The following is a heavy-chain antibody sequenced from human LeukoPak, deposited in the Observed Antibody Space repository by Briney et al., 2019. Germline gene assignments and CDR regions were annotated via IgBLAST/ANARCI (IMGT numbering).Heavy chain of an antibody. V-gene: IGHV3-48*03. J-gene: IGHJ4*02. Sequence: QPGGPLRLSCAASGFTFSSYDINWVRQAPGKGLEWVSYISSSGSTIYYADSVKGRFTISRDNAKNSLYLQMNSLRAEDTAVYYCARDHDFWSGSYTGFFDYWGQGTLVTVSS. CDR3: ARDHDFWSGSYTGFFDY. CDR2: ISSSGSTI. CDR1: GFTFSSYD. D-gene: IGHD3-3*01.